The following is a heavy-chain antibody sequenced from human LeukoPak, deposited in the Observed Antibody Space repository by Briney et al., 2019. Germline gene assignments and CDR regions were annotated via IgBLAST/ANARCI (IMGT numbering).Heavy chain of an antibody. CDR3: ARVAGWHWFDP. Sequence: PSETLSLTCTVSGYSISSGYYWGWIRQPPGKGLEWVSSIRPSGDNTYYGDSVKGRFTISRDNSKNTVYLQMNNMRVDDTAVYYCARVAGWHWFDPWGQGTLVTVSS. D-gene: IGHD6-19*01. CDR1: GYSISSGYY. V-gene: IGHV3-23*01. J-gene: IGHJ5*02. CDR2: IRPSGDNT.